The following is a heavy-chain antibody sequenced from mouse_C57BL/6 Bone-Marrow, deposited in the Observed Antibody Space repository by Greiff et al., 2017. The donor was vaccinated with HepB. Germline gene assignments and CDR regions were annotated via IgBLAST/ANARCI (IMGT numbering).Heavy chain of an antibody. CDR3: ARGGRFAY. D-gene: IGHD3-3*01. J-gene: IGHJ3*01. Sequence: VKLLESGAELARPGASVKLSCKASGYTFTSYGISWVKQRTGQGLEWIGEIYPRSGNTYYNEKFKGKATLTVDKSSSTAYMELRSLTSEDSAVYFGARGGRFAYWGQGTLVTVSA. CDR2: IYPRSGNT. V-gene: IGHV1-81*01. CDR1: GYTFTSYG.